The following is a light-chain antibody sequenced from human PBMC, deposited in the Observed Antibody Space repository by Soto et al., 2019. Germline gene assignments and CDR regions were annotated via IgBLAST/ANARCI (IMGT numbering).Light chain of an antibody. J-gene: IGKJ4*01. CDR3: QHYGSA. V-gene: IGKV3-20*01. CDR2: GAS. Sequence: EIVLTQSPGTRSLSPGERATLSCRASQSVSSSYLAWYQQKPGQAPRLLIYGASSRATGIPDRFSGSGSGTDFTLTISRLEPEDFAVYYCQHYGSAFGGGTKVEIK. CDR1: QSVSSSY.